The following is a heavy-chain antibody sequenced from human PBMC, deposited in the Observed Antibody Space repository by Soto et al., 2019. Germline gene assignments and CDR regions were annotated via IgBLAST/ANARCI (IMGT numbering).Heavy chain of an antibody. J-gene: IGHJ6*02. CDR3: AKDRGRGYSDYDWVPVSYGMDV. D-gene: IGHD5-12*01. CDR1: GFTFSSYG. CDR2: ISYDGSNK. V-gene: IGHV3-30*18. Sequence: PGGSLRLSCAASGFTFSSYGMHWGRQAPGKGLEWVAVISYDGSNKYYADSVKGRFTISRDNSKNTLYLQMNSLRADDTAVYYCAKDRGRGYSDYDWVPVSYGMDVWGQGTTVTVSS.